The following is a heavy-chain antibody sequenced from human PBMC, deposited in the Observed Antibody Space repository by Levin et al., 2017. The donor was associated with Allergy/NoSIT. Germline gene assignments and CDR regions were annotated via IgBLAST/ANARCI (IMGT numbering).Heavy chain of an antibody. J-gene: IGHJ4*02. CDR3: ARGASFVEMATIGY. Sequence: SETLSLTCTVSGGSISSYYWSWIRQPPGKGLEWIGYIYYSGSTNYNPSLKSRVTISVDTSKNQFSLKLSSVTAADTAVYYCARGASFVEMATIGYWGQGTLVTVSS. CDR1: GGSISSYY. CDR2: IYYSGST. D-gene: IGHD5-24*01. V-gene: IGHV4-59*01.